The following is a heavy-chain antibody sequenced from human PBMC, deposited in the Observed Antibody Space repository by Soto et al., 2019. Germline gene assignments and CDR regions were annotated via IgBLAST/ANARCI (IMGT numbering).Heavy chain of an antibody. CDR2: ISSNGGST. Sequence: GGSLRLSCSASGFTFSSYAMHWVRQAPGKGLEYVSAISSNGGSTYYADSVKGRFTISRDNSKNTLYLQMSSLRAEDTAVYYCVKGYEYYYDSSGYSEPWGQGTLVTVSS. D-gene: IGHD3-22*01. CDR3: VKGYEYYYDSSGYSEP. CDR1: GFTFSSYA. J-gene: IGHJ5*02. V-gene: IGHV3-64D*06.